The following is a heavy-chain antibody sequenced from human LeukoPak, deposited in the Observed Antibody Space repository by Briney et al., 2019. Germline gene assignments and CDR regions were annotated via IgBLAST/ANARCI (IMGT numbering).Heavy chain of an antibody. V-gene: IGHV3-23*01. CDR2: LSGSGSST. CDR1: GFTFSDSA. J-gene: IGHJ4*02. Sequence: GGCLRLSCAASGFTFSDSAMSWVRPAQGKGLEWVSTLSGSGSSTFYADSVKGRFTISRDNSKNTLYVQMSSLRAEDTAVYYCATRRNGYSYYWGQGTLVTVSS. CDR3: ATRRNGYSYY. D-gene: IGHD5-24*01.